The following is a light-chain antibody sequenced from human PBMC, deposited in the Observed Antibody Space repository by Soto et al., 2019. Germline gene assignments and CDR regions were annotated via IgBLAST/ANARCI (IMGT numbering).Light chain of an antibody. CDR1: QSIDGN. Sequence: EIVLTHSPATLSVSPGLGSTLSCRASQSIDGNLALYQQRPGQAPRLLINAASTRATGVPARFSGSGSGTDFTLTISSLQSEDFAVYYCQQYNNWLTWTFGHGTKVDIK. CDR3: QQYNNWLTWT. J-gene: IGKJ1*01. CDR2: AAS. V-gene: IGKV3-15*01.